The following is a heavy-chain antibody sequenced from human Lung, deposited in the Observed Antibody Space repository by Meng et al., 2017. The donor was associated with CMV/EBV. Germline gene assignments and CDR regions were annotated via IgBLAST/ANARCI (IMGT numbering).Heavy chain of an antibody. V-gene: IGHV4-4*02. J-gene: IGHJ3*02. CDR1: GGSISSSKW. CDR3: ARADSSYFDVSAYYPDALDI. CDR2: IHHSGTT. Sequence: SETLSLTCVVSGGSISSSKWWSWVRQPPGKGLEWIGAIHHSGTTNYNTSLKSRVTMSVDRSKNHFSLSLTSVTAADTAVYFCARADSSYFDVSAYYPDALDIWGQGXLVTVSS. D-gene: IGHD3-9*01.